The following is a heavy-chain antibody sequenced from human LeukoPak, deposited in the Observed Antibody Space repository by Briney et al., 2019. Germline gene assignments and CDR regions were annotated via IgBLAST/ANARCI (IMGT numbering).Heavy chain of an antibody. CDR3: ARVVCSSTSCYLFDY. J-gene: IGHJ4*02. V-gene: IGHV4-34*01. D-gene: IGHD2-2*01. CDR1: GGSFSGYY. CDR2: INHSGST. Sequence: SETLSLTCAVYGGSFSGYYWSWIRQPPGKGLEWIGEINHSGSTNYNPSLKSRVTISVDTSKNQFSLKLSSVTAADTAVHYCARVVCSSTSCYLFDYWGQGTLVTVSS.